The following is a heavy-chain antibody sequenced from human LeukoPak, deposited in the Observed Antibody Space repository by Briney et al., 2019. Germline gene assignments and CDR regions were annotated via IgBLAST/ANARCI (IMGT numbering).Heavy chain of an antibody. CDR1: GFTFSSYW. J-gene: IGHJ3*02. Sequence: GGSLRLSCAASGFTFSSYWMHWVRQAPGKGLVWVSRISSDGSSTTYADSVKGRFTISRDNAKNTLYLQMNSLRAEDRAVYYCARVLLGTWGAFDIWGQGTMVTVSS. D-gene: IGHD7-27*01. V-gene: IGHV3-74*01. CDR2: ISSDGSST. CDR3: ARVLLGTWGAFDI.